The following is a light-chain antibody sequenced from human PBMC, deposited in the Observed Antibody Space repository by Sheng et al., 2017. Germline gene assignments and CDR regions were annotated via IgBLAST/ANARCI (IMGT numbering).Light chain of an antibody. CDR2: AAS. V-gene: IGKV1-9*01. CDR3: QQFDSYPRS. CDR1: QDITSY. Sequence: DIQLTQSPSFLSASVGDRVTITCQASQDITSYLAWYQQKPGTAPKVLVYAASSLQSGVPSRFSGSGSGTEFTLTVSSLQPEDFATYYCQQFDSYPRSFGQGTKVEIK. J-gene: IGKJ1*01.